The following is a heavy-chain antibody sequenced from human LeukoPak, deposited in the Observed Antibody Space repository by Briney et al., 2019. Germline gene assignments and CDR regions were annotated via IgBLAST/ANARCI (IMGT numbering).Heavy chain of an antibody. CDR3: ARDGWFYYDSSDYSGFDY. J-gene: IGHJ4*02. V-gene: IGHV1-46*01. CDR2: INPSGGSI. D-gene: IGHD3-22*01. Sequence: GASVKVSCKASGYTFTRYDMHWVRQAPGQGLEWMGIINPSGGSINYAQKFQGRVTTTRDTSTSTVYMELSSLRSEDTAVYYCARDGWFYYDSSDYSGFDYWGQGTLVTVSS. CDR1: GYTFTRYD.